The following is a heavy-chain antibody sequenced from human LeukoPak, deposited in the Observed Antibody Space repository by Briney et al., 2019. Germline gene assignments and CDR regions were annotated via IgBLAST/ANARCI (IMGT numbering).Heavy chain of an antibody. J-gene: IGHJ4*02. CDR1: GGTLSRYG. Sequence: RASVKVSCKAFGGTLSRYGISWVRQAPGQGLEWMGGIIPIFGTTNYAQNFQGRVTNTADESTTTAYMELSSLRSEDTAVYYCAKELDSSGYFDYWGQGTLVTVSS. CDR3: AKELDSSGYFDY. CDR2: IIPIFGTT. D-gene: IGHD3-22*01. V-gene: IGHV1-69*13.